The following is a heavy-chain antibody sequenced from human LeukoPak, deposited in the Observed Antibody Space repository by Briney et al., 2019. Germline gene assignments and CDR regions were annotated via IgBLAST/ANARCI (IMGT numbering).Heavy chain of an antibody. CDR2: IYYSGST. CDR1: GGSISSSSYY. D-gene: IGHD5-24*01. V-gene: IGHV4-61*05. J-gene: IGHJ5*02. CDR3: ARGGGMATIEIDP. Sequence: SETLSLTCTVSGGSISSSSYYWGWIRQPPGKGLEWIGYIYYSGSTNYNPSLKSRVTISVDTSKNQFSLKLSSVTAADTAVYYCARGGGMATIEIDPWGQGTLVTVSS.